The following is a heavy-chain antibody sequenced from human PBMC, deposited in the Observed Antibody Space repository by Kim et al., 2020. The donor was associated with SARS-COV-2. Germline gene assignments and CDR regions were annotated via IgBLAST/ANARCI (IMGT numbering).Heavy chain of an antibody. CDR1: GLTFTNYD. J-gene: IGHJ3*01. Sequence: GGSLRLSCVASGLTFTNYDMRWVRQAPGKGLEWVSSVSRTGGGTWYADSVKGRFTISRDNSKNTLYLQLNSLRVEDTAVYYCASRVPGSEASNVWGQGTMVTVSS. CDR3: ASRVPGSEASNV. V-gene: IGHV3-23*01. D-gene: IGHD2-2*01. CDR2: VSRTGGGT.